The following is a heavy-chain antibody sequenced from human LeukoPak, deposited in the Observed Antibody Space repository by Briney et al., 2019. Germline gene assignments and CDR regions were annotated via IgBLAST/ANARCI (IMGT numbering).Heavy chain of an antibody. Sequence: SETLSLTCTVSGGSISSYYWSWIRQPPGKGLEWIGYIYYSGSTNYNPSLKSRVTISVDTSKNQFSLKLSSVTAADTAVYYCARVVSGGPIGYWGQGTLVTVSS. CDR3: ARVVSGGPIGY. J-gene: IGHJ4*02. D-gene: IGHD5/OR15-5a*01. V-gene: IGHV4-59*01. CDR1: GGSISSYY. CDR2: IYYSGST.